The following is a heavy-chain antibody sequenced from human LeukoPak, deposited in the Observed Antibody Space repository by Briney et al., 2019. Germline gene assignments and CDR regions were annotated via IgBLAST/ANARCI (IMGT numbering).Heavy chain of an antibody. Sequence: GRSLRLSCAASGFTFSSYAMHWVRQAPGKGLEWVAVISYDGSNKYYADSVKGRFTISRDNSKNTLYLQMNSLRAEDTAVYYCARDPGPNVFDYWGQGTLVTVSS. J-gene: IGHJ4*02. CDR1: GFTFSSYA. CDR3: ARDPGPNVFDY. V-gene: IGHV3-30*04. CDR2: ISYDGSNK. D-gene: IGHD1-1*01.